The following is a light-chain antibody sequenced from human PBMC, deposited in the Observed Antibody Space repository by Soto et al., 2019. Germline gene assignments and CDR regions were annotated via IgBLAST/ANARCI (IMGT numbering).Light chain of an antibody. Sequence: EIVLTQSPGTLSLSPGKRVTLSCRASQSISSTYLAWYQQKPGQAPRLLIYGASSRATGTPARFSGSGSGTDFTLTISRLEPEDFAVYYCQQYDSPPRTFGQGTKVEVQ. CDR1: QSISSTY. CDR3: QQYDSPPRT. V-gene: IGKV3-20*01. J-gene: IGKJ1*01. CDR2: GAS.